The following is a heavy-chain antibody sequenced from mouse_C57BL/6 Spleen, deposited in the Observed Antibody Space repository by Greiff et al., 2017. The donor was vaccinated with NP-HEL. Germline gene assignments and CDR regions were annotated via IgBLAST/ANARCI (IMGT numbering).Heavy chain of an antibody. CDR3: ARNVDY. V-gene: IGHV3-6*01. CDR2: ISYDGSN. Sequence: VQLKESGPGLVKPSQSLSLTCSVTGYSITSGYYWNWIRQFPGNKLEWMGYISYDGSNNYNPSLKNRISITRDPSKNQFFLKLNSVTYEDAATYYSARNVDYWGQGTTLTVSS. J-gene: IGHJ2*01. CDR1: GYSITSGYY.